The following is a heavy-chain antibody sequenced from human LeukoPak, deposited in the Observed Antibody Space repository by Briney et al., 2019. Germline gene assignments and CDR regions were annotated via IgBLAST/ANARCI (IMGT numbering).Heavy chain of an antibody. CDR1: GGSISSGDYY. D-gene: IGHD6-19*01. V-gene: IGHV4-30-4*02. CDR2: IYYSGST. Sequence: RPSETLSLTCTVSGGSISSGDYYWSWIRQPPGKGLEWIGYIYYSGSTYYNPSLQSRVIISVDTSKNQFSLKVTSVTAADTAVYYCARGSGWSNHYYYYGMDVWGQGTTVSVSS. CDR3: ARGSGWSNHYYYYGMDV. J-gene: IGHJ6*02.